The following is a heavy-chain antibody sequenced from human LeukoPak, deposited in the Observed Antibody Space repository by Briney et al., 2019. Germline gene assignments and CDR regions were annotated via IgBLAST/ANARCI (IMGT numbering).Heavy chain of an antibody. D-gene: IGHD2-2*01. Sequence: ASVKVSCKASGGTFSSYAISWVRQAPGQGLEWMGGIIPIFGTANYAQKFQGRVTITADESTSTAYMELSSLRSEDTAVYYCARGYCSSTSCYGGGFDDWGQGTLVTVSS. V-gene: IGHV1-69*13. CDR2: IIPIFGTA. J-gene: IGHJ4*02. CDR1: GGTFSSYA. CDR3: ARGYCSSTSCYGGGFDD.